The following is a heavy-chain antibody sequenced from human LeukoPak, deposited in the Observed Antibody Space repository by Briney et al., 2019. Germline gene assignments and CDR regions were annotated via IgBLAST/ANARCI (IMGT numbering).Heavy chain of an antibody. CDR3: ASAFELLFDY. V-gene: IGHV3-23*01. Sequence: PGGSLRLSCAASGFTFSSYAMNWVRQAPGKGLEWVSTISDRGGSTYYADSVKGRFTISRDNSKNTLYLQMNSLRAEDTAVYYCASAFELLFDYWGQGTLVTVSS. CDR1: GFTFSSYA. J-gene: IGHJ4*02. CDR2: ISDRGGST. D-gene: IGHD1-26*01.